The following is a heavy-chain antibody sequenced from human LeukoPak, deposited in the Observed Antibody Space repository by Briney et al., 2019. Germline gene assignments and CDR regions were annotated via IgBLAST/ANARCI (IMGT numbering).Heavy chain of an antibody. CDR3: ARFGSYTRTGGDY. V-gene: IGHV4-59*01. CDR1: GVSISSYY. J-gene: IGHJ4*02. D-gene: IGHD2-2*02. Sequence: PSEALSLTCTVSGVSISSYYWSWIRQPPGKGLEWIGYIYYSGSTNYNPSLKSRVTISVDMSKNQFSLKLSSVTAADTAVYYCARFGSYTRTGGDYWGQGTLVTVSS. CDR2: IYYSGST.